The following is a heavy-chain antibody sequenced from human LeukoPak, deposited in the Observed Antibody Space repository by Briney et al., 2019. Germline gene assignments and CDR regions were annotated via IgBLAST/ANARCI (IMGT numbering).Heavy chain of an antibody. CDR1: GFTFDDYA. V-gene: IGHV3-43*02. D-gene: IGHD6-13*01. CDR3: AKDITSSWYIASGAFDI. Sequence: GGSLRLSCAASGFTFDDYAMHWVRHAPGKGLEWVSLISGDGGSTYHADSVKGRFTISRDNSKNSLYLQINSLRTEDTALYYCAKDITSSWYIASGAFDIWGQGTMVTVSS. CDR2: ISGDGGST. J-gene: IGHJ3*02.